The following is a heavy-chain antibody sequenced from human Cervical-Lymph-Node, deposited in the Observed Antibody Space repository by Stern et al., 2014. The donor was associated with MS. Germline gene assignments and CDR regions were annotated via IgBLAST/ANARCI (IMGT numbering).Heavy chain of an antibody. V-gene: IGHV3-74*01. CDR2: INSDGSST. Sequence: EVHLVESGGGLVQPGGSLRLSCAASGFTFSRYWMHWVRQAPGKGLVWVSRINSDGSSTSYADSVKGRFTISRDNAKNTLYLQMNSLRAEDTAVYYCARDMYYDSSGCQTYYFDYWGQGTLVTVSS. CDR1: GFTFSRYW. J-gene: IGHJ4*02. CDR3: ARDMYYDSSGCQTYYFDY. D-gene: IGHD3-22*01.